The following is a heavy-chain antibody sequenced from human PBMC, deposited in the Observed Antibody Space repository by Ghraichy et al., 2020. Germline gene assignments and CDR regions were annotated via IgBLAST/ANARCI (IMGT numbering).Heavy chain of an antibody. CDR1: GFTFSSYG. J-gene: IGHJ4*02. CDR2: ISYDGSNK. CDR3: AKAKRGHIVVVTAMEFDY. Sequence: GGSLRLSCAASGFTFSSYGMHWVRQAPGKGLEWVAVISYDGSNKYYADSVKGRFTISRDNSKNTLYLQMNSLRAEDTAVYYCAKAKRGHIVVVTAMEFDYWGQGTLVTVSS. D-gene: IGHD2-21*02. V-gene: IGHV3-30*18.